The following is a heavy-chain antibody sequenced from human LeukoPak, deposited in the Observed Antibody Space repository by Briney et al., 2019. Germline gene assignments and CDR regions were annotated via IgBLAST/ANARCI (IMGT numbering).Heavy chain of an antibody. V-gene: IGHV3-23*01. CDR2: ISNSGDRT. CDR1: GFTFSSYA. Sequence: GGSLRLSCAASGFTFSSYAMSWVRRAPGKGLEWVSVISNSGDRTYYADSVKGRFTISRDNSKNTLCLQMNSLRAEDAALYFCARDGRYFDYWGQGTLVTVSS. J-gene: IGHJ4*02. CDR3: ARDGRYFDY.